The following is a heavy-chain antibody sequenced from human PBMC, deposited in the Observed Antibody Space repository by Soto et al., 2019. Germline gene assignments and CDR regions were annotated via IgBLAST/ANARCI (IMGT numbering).Heavy chain of an antibody. Sequence: LSLTCSVSGGSLSSGNYYLSWIRQPPGQGPEWIGYIDYSGNTFYNPSLKSRLTILVDTPKKQFSLKLTSVTPADTAVYYCARYCSSTSCLNF. J-gene: IGHJ4*01. CDR2: IDYSGNT. CDR3: ARYCSSTSCLNF. D-gene: IGHD2-2*01. CDR1: GGSLSSGNYY. V-gene: IGHV4-30-4*01.